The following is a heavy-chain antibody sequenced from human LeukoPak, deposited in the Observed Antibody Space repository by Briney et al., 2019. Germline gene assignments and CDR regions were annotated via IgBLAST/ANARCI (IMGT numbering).Heavy chain of an antibody. Sequence: GGSLRLSCAASGFTFSSYWMHWVRQAPGKGLVWVSRINSDGSSTSYADSVKGRFTISRDNAKNTLYLQMNSLRAEDTAVYYCARAERIAVAGLSFWGQGTLVTVSS. CDR3: ARAERIAVAGLSF. V-gene: IGHV3-74*01. CDR2: INSDGSST. CDR1: GFTFSSYW. J-gene: IGHJ4*02. D-gene: IGHD6-19*01.